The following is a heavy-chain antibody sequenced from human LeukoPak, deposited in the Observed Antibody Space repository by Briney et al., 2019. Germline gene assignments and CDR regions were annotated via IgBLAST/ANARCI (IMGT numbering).Heavy chain of an antibody. D-gene: IGHD5-24*01. V-gene: IGHV4-59*01. CDR1: GGSISSYY. Sequence: SETLSLTCTVSGGSISSYYWSWIRQPPGKGLEWIGYIYYSGSTNYNPSLKSRVTISVDTSKNQFSLKLSSVTTADTAVYYCARRGYNGRYYYYYMDVWGKGTAVTVSS. CDR2: IYYSGST. CDR3: ARRGYNGRYYYYYMDV. J-gene: IGHJ6*03.